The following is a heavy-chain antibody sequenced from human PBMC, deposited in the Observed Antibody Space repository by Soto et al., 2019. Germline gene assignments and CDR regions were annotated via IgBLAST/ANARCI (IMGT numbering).Heavy chain of an antibody. J-gene: IGHJ4*02. CDR2: IIPFFGSP. CDR1: GDTFSSYA. Sequence: QVQLVQSGSEVQKPGSSVKVSCKASGDTFSSYAISWVRQSPGQGLEWIGGIIPFFGSPKFAQKFQGRLTITADEYTSTAYMQLSSLRAEDTAVYYCAVGDPSDYWGQGTLITVSS. D-gene: IGHD2-21*02. V-gene: IGHV1-69*01. CDR3: AVGDPSDY.